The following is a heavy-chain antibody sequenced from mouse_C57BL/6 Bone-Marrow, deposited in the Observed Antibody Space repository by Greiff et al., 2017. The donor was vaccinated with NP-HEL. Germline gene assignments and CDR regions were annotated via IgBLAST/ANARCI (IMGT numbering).Heavy chain of an antibody. CDR3: ARPSQLSWFAY. J-gene: IGHJ3*01. CDR2: IWSGGST. V-gene: IGHV2-2*01. Sequence: VKLQESGPGLVQPSQSLSITCTVSGFSLTSYGVHWVRQSPGKGLEWLGVIWSGGSTDYNVAFISRLSISKDNSKSQVFFKMNSLQADDTAIYYCARPSQLSWFAYWGQGTLVTVSA. CDR1: GFSLTSYG.